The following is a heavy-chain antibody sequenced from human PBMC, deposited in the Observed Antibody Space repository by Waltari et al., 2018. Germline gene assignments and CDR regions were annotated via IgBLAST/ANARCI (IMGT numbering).Heavy chain of an antibody. D-gene: IGHD1-7*01. CDR3: TVLLLTGTTQFSAFDI. Sequence: QVQLVQSGAEVKKPGASVKVSCKVSGYTLTELSMHWVRQAPGKGLEWMGGFDPEDGETIYAQKFLGRVTMTEDTSTDTAYMELSSLRSEDTAVYYCTVLLLTGTTQFSAFDIWGQGTMVTVSS. J-gene: IGHJ3*02. CDR1: GYTLTELS. CDR2: FDPEDGET. V-gene: IGHV1-24*01.